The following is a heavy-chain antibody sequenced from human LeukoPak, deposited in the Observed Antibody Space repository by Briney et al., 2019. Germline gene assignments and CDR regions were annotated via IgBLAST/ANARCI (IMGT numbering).Heavy chain of an antibody. CDR3: ARHGVAVTSYFDY. CDR2: IYSGGSA. J-gene: IGHJ4*02. Sequence: PGGSLRLSCAASGFSVGSNYMSWVRQAPGKGLEWVSVIYSGGSAYYADSVKGRFTISRDNSKNTLYLQMNSLRAKDTAVYYCARHGVAVTSYFDYWGQGTLVTVSS. V-gene: IGHV3-53*01. CDR1: GFSVGSNY. D-gene: IGHD2-2*01.